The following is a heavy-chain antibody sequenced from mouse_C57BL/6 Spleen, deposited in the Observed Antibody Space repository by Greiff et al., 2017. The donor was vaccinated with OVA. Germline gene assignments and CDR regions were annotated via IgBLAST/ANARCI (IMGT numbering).Heavy chain of an antibody. Sequence: QVQLQQSGPELVKPGASVKISCKASGYAFSSSWMNWVKQRPGKGLKWIGRIYPGDGDTNYNGKFKGKATLTADKSSSTAYMQLSSLTSEDSAVYFCAPQTAQAPYAMDYWGQGTSVTVSS. V-gene: IGHV1-82*01. D-gene: IGHD3-2*02. J-gene: IGHJ4*01. CDR2: IYPGDGDT. CDR3: APQTAQAPYAMDY. CDR1: GYAFSSSW.